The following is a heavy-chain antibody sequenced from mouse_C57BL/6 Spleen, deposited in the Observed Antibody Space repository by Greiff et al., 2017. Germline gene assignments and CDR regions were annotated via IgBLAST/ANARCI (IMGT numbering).Heavy chain of an antibody. D-gene: IGHD2-1*01. Sequence: VQLQQSGAELVRPGASVTLSCKASGYTFTDYEMHWVKQTPVHGLEWIGAIDPETGGTAYNQKFKGKAILTADKSSSTAYMELRSLTSEDSAVYYCTRGYYGPAWFAYWGQGTLVTVSA. CDR2: IDPETGGT. V-gene: IGHV1-15*01. J-gene: IGHJ3*01. CDR3: TRGYYGPAWFAY. CDR1: GYTFTDYE.